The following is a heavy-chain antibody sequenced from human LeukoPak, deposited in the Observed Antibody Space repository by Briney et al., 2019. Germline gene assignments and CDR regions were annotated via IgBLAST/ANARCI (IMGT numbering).Heavy chain of an antibody. Sequence: SETLSLTCTVSGGSISNYYWSWIRQSAGKGLEWIGRIYTSGSTNYNPSLKSRVTMSVDKSKNQFSRKLSSVTAAETAVYYCARETYYYGSGSRDYYMDVWGKGTTVTVSS. CDR3: ARETYYYGSGSRDYYMDV. CDR2: IYTSGST. CDR1: GGSISNYY. D-gene: IGHD3-10*01. V-gene: IGHV4-4*07. J-gene: IGHJ6*03.